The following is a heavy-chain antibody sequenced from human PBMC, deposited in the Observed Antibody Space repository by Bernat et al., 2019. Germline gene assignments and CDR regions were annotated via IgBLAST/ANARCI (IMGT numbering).Heavy chain of an antibody. D-gene: IGHD2/OR15-2a*01. Sequence: QVHLVQSGAEVKKPGASVKVSCKASGYTFNTYATHWVRQAPGQRLEWMGWILNGNGNKKYSEKFQDRVTITRDTSATTAYMELSSLRSEDTAVYYCAKDFAPGPNDSFDIWGQGTMVTVSS. CDR3: AKDFAPGPNDSFDI. CDR1: GYTFNTYA. V-gene: IGHV1-3*04. J-gene: IGHJ3*02. CDR2: ILNGNGNK.